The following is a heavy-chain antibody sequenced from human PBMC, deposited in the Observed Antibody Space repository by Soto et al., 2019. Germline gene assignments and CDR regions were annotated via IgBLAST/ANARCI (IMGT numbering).Heavy chain of an antibody. CDR3: ARDLRAEGYYDILTGYYNYYYGMDV. V-gene: IGHV3-21*01. CDR1: GFTFSSYS. Sequence: GGSLRLSCAASGFTFSSYSMNWVRQAPGKGLEWVSSISSSSSYIYNADSVKGRFTISRDNAKNSLYLQMNSLRAEDTAVYYCARDLRAEGYYDILTGYYNYYYGMDVWGQGTTVTVSS. CDR2: ISSSSSYI. D-gene: IGHD3-9*01. J-gene: IGHJ6*02.